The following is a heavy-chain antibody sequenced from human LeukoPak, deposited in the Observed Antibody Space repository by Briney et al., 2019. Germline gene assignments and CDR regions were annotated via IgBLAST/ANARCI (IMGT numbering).Heavy chain of an antibody. CDR1: GGSISSSNYY. CDR2: IYYSGST. D-gene: IGHD2-2*01. V-gene: IGHV4-39*01. Sequence: SETLSLTCSVSGGSISSSNYYWGWIRQPPGKGLEWIGIIYYSGSTSYNPSLRSRVTISIDTSKNQFSLKLTSVTAADTAVYYCARGRRGQLLFLDGRSWGYFDYWGQGTLVTVSS. J-gene: IGHJ4*02. CDR3: ARGRRGQLLFLDGRSWGYFDY.